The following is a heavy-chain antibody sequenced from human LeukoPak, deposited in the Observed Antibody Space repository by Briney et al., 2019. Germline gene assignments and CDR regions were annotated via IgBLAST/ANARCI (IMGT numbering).Heavy chain of an antibody. J-gene: IGHJ3*02. CDR2: ISAYSGST. V-gene: IGHV1-18*01. CDR3: ARILRQQLNDAFDI. Sequence: ASVKVSCKASGYTFTSYGISWVRQAPGQGLEWMGWISAYSGSTNYAQKFQGRVTMTTDTSTSTAYMELRSLRSDDTAVYYCARILRQQLNDAFDIWGQGTMVTVSS. CDR1: GYTFTSYG. D-gene: IGHD6-13*01.